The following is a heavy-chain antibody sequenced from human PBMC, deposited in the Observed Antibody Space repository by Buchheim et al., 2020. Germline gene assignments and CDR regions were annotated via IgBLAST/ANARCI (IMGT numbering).Heavy chain of an antibody. J-gene: IGHJ5*02. D-gene: IGHD3-3*01. Sequence: QVQLQESGPGLVKPSETLSLTCTVSGGSISSYYWSWIRQPPGKGLEWIGYFYYSGSTNYNPSLKSRVTISVDTSKNQFSLKLSSVTAADTAVYYCARVITIFGVVAPSGTNWFDPWGQGTL. V-gene: IGHV4-59*01. CDR1: GGSISSYY. CDR2: FYYSGST. CDR3: ARVITIFGVVAPSGTNWFDP.